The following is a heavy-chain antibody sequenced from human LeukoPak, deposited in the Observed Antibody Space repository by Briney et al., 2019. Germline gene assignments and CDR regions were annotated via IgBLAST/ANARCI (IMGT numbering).Heavy chain of an antibody. D-gene: IGHD2-2*01. Sequence: KPSETLSLTCAVYGGSFSGYYWSWIRQPPGKGLEWIGEINHSGSTNYNPSLKSRVTISVDTSKNQFSLKLSSVTAADTAVYYCARVRQYQLLIDAFDIWGQGTMVTVSS. J-gene: IGHJ3*02. V-gene: IGHV4-34*01. CDR3: ARVRQYQLLIDAFDI. CDR1: GGSFSGYY. CDR2: INHSGST.